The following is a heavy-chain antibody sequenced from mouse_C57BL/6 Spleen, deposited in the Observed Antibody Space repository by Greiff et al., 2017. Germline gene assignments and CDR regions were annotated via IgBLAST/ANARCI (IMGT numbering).Heavy chain of an antibody. V-gene: IGHV1-42*01. CDR1: GYSFTGYY. CDR2: ITPSTGGT. CDR3: ARSGSYDGYSWVAY. Sequence: EVQLQQSGPDLVKPGASVKISCKASGYSFTGYYMNWVKQSPEKSLEWIGEITPSTGGTTYNQKFKAKATLTVDKSSSTAYMQLKSLTSEDSAVYYCARSGSYDGYSWVAYWGQGTLVTVSA. J-gene: IGHJ3*01. D-gene: IGHD2-3*01.